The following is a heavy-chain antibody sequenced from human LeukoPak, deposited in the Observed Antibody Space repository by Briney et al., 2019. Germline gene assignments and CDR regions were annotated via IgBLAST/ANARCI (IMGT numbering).Heavy chain of an antibody. J-gene: IGHJ4*02. V-gene: IGHV4-31*03. CDR2: IHYSGDT. CDR3: ARVATVTTLNFDD. D-gene: IGHD4-17*01. Sequence: SQTLSLTCTVSGGSISNGGYYWSWIRQHPGKGLEWIGYIHYSGDTFHNPSLKGRLSISVDTSKNQFSLKLSSVAAADTAVFYCARVATVTTLNFDDWGQGTLVTVSS. CDR1: GGSISNGGYY.